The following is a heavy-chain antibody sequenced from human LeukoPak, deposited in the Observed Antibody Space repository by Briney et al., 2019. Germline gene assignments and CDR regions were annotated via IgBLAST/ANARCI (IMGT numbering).Heavy chain of an antibody. CDR2: IRGSGGRT. D-gene: IGHD5/OR15-5a*01. V-gene: IGHV3-23*01. Sequence: GGSLRLSRTASGFSFNNYDMSWVRQAPGKGLEWVSSIRGSGGRTYYADSVKGRFTISRDNSENTLYMQMNRLRAEDTAVYDCARLPGDSTIYDLWGQGTLVTVSS. CDR3: ARLPGDSTIYDL. J-gene: IGHJ5*02. CDR1: GFSFNNYD.